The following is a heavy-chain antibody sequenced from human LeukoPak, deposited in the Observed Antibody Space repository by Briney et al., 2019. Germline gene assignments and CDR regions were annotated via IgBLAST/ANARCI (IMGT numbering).Heavy chain of an antibody. D-gene: IGHD3-22*01. CDR2: IYPGDSDT. CDR1: GYRFTTYW. Sequence: GESLKISCKGSGYRFTTYWIGWVRQLPGKGLEWRGIIYPGDSDTRYSPSFQGRVIISADKSISTAYLQWSSLKASDTAMYYCARRDSSGYNYFDYWGQGTLVTVSS. V-gene: IGHV5-51*01. J-gene: IGHJ4*02. CDR3: ARRDSSGYNYFDY.